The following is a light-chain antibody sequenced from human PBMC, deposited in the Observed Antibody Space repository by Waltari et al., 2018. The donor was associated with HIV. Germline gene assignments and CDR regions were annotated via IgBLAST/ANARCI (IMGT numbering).Light chain of an antibody. J-gene: IGLJ3*02. V-gene: IGLV2-11*01. CDR1: SSDVGGSTY. CDR2: DLS. CDR3: CSYAGTYRV. Sequence: QSALTQPRSVSGSPGPSLTISCTGPSSDVGGSTYVSWYHQHPGKAPKLMFYDLSKRPSGVPDRFSGSKSGNPASLTISGLQAEDEADYYCCSYAGTYRVFGGGTKLTVL.